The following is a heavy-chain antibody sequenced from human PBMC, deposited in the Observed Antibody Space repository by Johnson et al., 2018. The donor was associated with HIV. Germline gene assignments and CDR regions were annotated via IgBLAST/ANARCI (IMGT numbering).Heavy chain of an antibody. CDR2: ISYDGSNK. Sequence: QVQLLESGGGVVQPGRSLRLSCAASGFTFSSYAMHWVRQAPGKGLEWVAVISYDGSNKYYADSVKGRFTISRDNSKNTLYLQMNSLRAEDTAVYYCARVVQQLVREDAFDIWGQGTMVTVSS. V-gene: IGHV3-30*04. CDR3: ARVVQQLVREDAFDI. D-gene: IGHD6-13*01. J-gene: IGHJ3*02. CDR1: GFTFSSYA.